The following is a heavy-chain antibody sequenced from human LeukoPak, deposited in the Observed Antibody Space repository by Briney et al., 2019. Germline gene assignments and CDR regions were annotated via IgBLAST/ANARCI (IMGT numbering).Heavy chain of an antibody. J-gene: IGHJ4*02. CDR1: GGSISSGGYY. Sequence: SQTLSLTCTVSGGSISSGGYYWSWIRQHPGKGLEWIGYIYYSGSTYYNPSLKSRVTISVDTSKNQFSLKLSSVTAADTAVYYCARGDSSGYGYFDYWGQGTLDTVSS. V-gene: IGHV4-31*03. D-gene: IGHD3-22*01. CDR2: IYYSGST. CDR3: ARGDSSGYGYFDY.